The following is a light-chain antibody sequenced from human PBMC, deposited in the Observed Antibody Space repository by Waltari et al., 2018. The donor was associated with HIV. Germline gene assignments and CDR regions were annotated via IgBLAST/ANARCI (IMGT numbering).Light chain of an antibody. CDR1: QSVSNN. CDR2: GAS. V-gene: IGKV3-15*01. Sequence: EKVMTQSPATLSVSPGERATLSCRASQSVSNNLAWYQHKIGQAPRLLIYGASTRATGIPARFSGSGSGTDFTLTISSLQSEDSAIYYCQEYNNRPPWTFGQGTKVEIK. CDR3: QEYNNRPPWT. J-gene: IGKJ1*01.